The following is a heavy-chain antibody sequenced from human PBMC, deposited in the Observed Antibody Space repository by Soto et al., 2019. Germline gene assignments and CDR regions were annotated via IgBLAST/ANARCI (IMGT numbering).Heavy chain of an antibody. CDR1: GYSFTSYW. CDR2: IYPGDSDT. D-gene: IGHD6-13*01. Sequence: GESLKISCKGSGYSFTSYWIGWVRQMPGKGLEWMGIIYPGDSDTRYSPSFQGQVTISADKSISTAYLQWSSLKASDTAMYYCARHETRYSSSWYSDYWGQGTLVTVSS. V-gene: IGHV5-51*01. CDR3: ARHETRYSSSWYSDY. J-gene: IGHJ4*02.